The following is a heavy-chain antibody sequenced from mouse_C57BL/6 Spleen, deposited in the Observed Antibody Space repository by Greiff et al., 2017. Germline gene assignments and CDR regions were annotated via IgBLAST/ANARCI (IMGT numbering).Heavy chain of an antibody. J-gene: IGHJ4*01. CDR2: IDPETGGT. CDR1: GYTFTDYE. CDR3: TRDDFYYAMDY. V-gene: IGHV1-15*01. Sequence: QVQLKESGAELVRPGASVTLSCKASGYTFTDYEMHWVKQTPVHGLEWIGAIDPETGGTAYNQKFKGKAILTADKSSSTAYMELRSLTSEDSAVYYCTRDDFYYAMDYWGQGTSLTVSS.